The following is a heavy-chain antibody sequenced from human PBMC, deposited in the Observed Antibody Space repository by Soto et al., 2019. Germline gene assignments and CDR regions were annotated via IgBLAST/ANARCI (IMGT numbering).Heavy chain of an antibody. D-gene: IGHD3-10*01. J-gene: IGHJ4*02. CDR3: AHRGGCGENSN. CDR2: IYWDDDK. Sequence: QITLKESGPTLVKPTQTLTLTCTFSGFSLSTSGVGVGWIRQPPGKALEWLAVIYWDDDKRYSPSLKSRLPITKDTSKNHVVLTMTNMDPVDTATYYCAHRGGCGENSNWGQGPLVTVSS. CDR1: GFSLSTSGVG. V-gene: IGHV2-5*02.